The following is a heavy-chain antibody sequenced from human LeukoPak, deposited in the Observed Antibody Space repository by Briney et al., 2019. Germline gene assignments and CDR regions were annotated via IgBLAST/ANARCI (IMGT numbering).Heavy chain of an antibody. J-gene: IGHJ4*02. Sequence: PGGSLRLSCAASGFTLSSYGMSWVRQAPGKGLEWVSSISASGVMTYYADSVKGRFTVSRDNSKNSLYLQMSSLTAADTAVYYCAKDRSIGTYYTFDHWGQGTLVTVSS. CDR2: ISASGVMT. CDR3: AKDRSIGTYYTFDH. V-gene: IGHV3-23*01. D-gene: IGHD1-26*01. CDR1: GFTLSSYG.